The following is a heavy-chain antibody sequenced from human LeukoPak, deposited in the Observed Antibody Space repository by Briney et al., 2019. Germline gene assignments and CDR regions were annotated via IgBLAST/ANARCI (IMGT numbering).Heavy chain of an antibody. J-gene: IGHJ4*02. CDR3: ARSPFYYFDF. Sequence: GESLKISCKGLGYSFTSYWIGWGRQMPGKGLELMGIIHPGDSDTRYSPSFQGQVTISVDKSISTAYLQWRSPKASDTAMFYCARSPFYYFDFWGQGTLVTVSS. V-gene: IGHV5-51*01. D-gene: IGHD3-3*01. CDR1: GYSFTSYW. CDR2: IHPGDSDT.